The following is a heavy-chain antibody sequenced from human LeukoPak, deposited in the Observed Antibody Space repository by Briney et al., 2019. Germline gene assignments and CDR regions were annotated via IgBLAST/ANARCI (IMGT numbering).Heavy chain of an antibody. CDR2: INSIAFTI. CDR1: GFTFRNYE. V-gene: IGHV3-48*03. Sequence: GGALRLSCEASGFTFRNYEMNWVRQAPGKGLEWVAYINSIAFTIHYAESVKGRFTISRDNAENSLFLQMNSLRVEDTAVYYCAREWQGGIAAAGTRIEGDYWGQGTLVAVSS. D-gene: IGHD6-13*01. CDR3: AREWQGGIAAAGTRIEGDY. J-gene: IGHJ4*02.